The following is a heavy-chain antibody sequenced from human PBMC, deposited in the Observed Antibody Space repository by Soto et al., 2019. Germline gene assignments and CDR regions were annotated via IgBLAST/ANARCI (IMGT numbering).Heavy chain of an antibody. D-gene: IGHD2-15*01. CDR3: ALGYCSGGSCYYYGMDV. Sequence: EVQLVESGGGLVQPGGSLRPSCAASGFTVSSNYMSWVRQAPGKGLEWVSVIYSGGSTYYADSVKGRFTISRDNSKNTLYLQMNSLRAEDTAVYYCALGYCSGGSCYYYGMDVWGQGTTVTVSS. J-gene: IGHJ6*02. V-gene: IGHV3-66*01. CDR2: IYSGGST. CDR1: GFTVSSNY.